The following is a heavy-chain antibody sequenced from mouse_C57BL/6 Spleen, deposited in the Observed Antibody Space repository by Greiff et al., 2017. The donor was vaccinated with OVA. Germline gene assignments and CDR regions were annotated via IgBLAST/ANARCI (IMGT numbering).Heavy chain of an antibody. CDR2: IDPEDGDT. V-gene: IGHV14-1*01. J-gene: IGHJ2*01. CDR3: TDGGGLTVRSSNH. CDR1: GFNITDYY. D-gene: IGHD2-5*01. Sequence: VQLQQSGAELVRPGASVKLSCTASGFNITDYYMHWVKQRPEQGLEWIGRIDPEDGDTEYAPKFQGKATMTADTSSNTAYLQLSSLTSEDTAVYDCTDGGGLTVRSSNHWGQGTTLTVSS.